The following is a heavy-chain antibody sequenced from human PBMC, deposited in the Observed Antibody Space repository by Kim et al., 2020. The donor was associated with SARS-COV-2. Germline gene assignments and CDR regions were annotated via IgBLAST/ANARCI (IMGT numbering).Heavy chain of an antibody. V-gene: IGHV1-69*04. CDR3: ARGRDGYNIFDY. Sequence: NYAQKFQGRVTITADKSTSTAYMELSSLRSEDTAVYYCARGRDGYNIFDYWGQGTLVTVSS. J-gene: IGHJ4*02. D-gene: IGHD5-12*01.